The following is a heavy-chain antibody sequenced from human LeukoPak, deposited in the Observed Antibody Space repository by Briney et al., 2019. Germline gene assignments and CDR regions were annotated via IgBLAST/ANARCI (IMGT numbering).Heavy chain of an antibody. CDR2: IYPNSGGT. CDR1: GYTFTAYY. D-gene: IGHD6-6*01. J-gene: IGHJ4*02. CDR3: ARDPSTSYYVDF. Sequence: GASVKVSCKASGYTFTAYYIHWVRQAPGQGLEWMGWIYPNSGGTKYAQKFQGRFTMTRDTAISTAYMELSRLTSDDTAVYYCARDPSTSYYVDFWGLGTLVTVSS. V-gene: IGHV1-2*02.